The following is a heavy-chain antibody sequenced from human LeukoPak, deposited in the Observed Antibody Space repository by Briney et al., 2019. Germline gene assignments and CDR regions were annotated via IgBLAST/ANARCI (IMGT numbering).Heavy chain of an antibody. CDR3: AREIFGELDY. Sequence: GGSLRLSCAASGFTFSTYWMSWVRQAPGKGLEWVANIKQDGSEKFYVDSVKGRFTISRDNAKNSLYLQKNSLRVEDTAVYYCAREIFGELDYWGQGTLVTVSS. V-gene: IGHV3-7*01. CDR2: IKQDGSEK. D-gene: IGHD3-10*01. J-gene: IGHJ4*02. CDR1: GFTFSTYW.